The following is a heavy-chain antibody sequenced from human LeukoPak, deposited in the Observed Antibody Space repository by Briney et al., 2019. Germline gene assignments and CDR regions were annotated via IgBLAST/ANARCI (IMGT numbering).Heavy chain of an antibody. D-gene: IGHD6-13*01. CDR1: GFTFDDYA. V-gene: IGHV3-9*01. Sequence: GGSLRLSCAASGFTFDDYAMHWVRQAPGKGLEWVSGISWNSGSIGYADSVKGRFTISRDNAKNSLYLQMNSLRAEDTALYYCAKDSRGSSSWYFFDYWGQGTLVTVSS. CDR2: ISWNSGSI. CDR3: AKDSRGSSSWYFFDY. J-gene: IGHJ4*02.